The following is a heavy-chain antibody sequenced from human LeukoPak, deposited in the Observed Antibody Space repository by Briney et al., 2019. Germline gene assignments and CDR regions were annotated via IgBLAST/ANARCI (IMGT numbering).Heavy chain of an antibody. Sequence: GGSLRLSCAASGFTFSNYWMRWVRQAPGKGGEGVGNIKQDGSDKYYIDSVKGRFTISRDNAKNSLYLQMNSLRAEDTAVYYCARKTVVGSYFDYWGQGTLVTVSS. J-gene: IGHJ4*02. D-gene: IGHD4-23*01. CDR2: IKQDGSDK. V-gene: IGHV3-7*03. CDR1: GFTFSNYW. CDR3: ARKTVVGSYFDY.